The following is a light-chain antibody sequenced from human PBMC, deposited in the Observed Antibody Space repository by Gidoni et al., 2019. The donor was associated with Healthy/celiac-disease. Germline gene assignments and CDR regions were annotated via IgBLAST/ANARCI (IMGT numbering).Light chain of an antibody. CDR3: AAWDDSLSGPV. J-gene: IGLJ2*01. CDR1: SSNTGSNY. CDR2: RNN. Sequence: QSVLTQPPSASGTPGQRVTNSCSGSSSNTGSNYVYWYQQLPGTAPKLLIYRNNQRPSGVPDRFSGSKSGTSASLAISGLRSEDEADYYCAAWDDSLSGPVFGGGTKLTVL. V-gene: IGLV1-47*01.